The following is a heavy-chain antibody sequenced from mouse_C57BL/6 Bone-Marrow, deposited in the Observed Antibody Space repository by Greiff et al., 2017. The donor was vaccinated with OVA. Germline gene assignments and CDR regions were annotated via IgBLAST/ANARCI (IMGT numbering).Heavy chain of an antibody. Sequence: VQLQQSGAELVRPGASVKLSCTASGFNFKDDYMHWVKQRPEQGLEWIGWIDPENGDTEYASKFQGKATITADTSSNTAYLQLSSLTSEDTAVYYCTTWAQATAWFAYWGQGTLVTVSA. CDR2: IDPENGDT. D-gene: IGHD3-2*02. V-gene: IGHV14-4*01. CDR3: TTWAQATAWFAY. CDR1: GFNFKDDY. J-gene: IGHJ3*01.